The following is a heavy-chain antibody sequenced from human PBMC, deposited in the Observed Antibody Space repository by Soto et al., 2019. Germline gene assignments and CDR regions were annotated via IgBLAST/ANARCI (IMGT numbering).Heavy chain of an antibody. J-gene: IGHJ6*02. CDR2: INPNSGGT. CDR1: GYTFTGYY. V-gene: IGHV1-2*04. D-gene: IGHD6-19*01. Sequence: QVQLVQSGAEVKKPGASVKVSCKASGYTFTGYYMHWVRQAPGQGLEGMGWINPNSGGTNYAQKFQGWVTMTRDTSISTAYMELSRLRSDDTAVYYCARDGAYSSGWHYYYYGMDVWGQGTTVTVSS. CDR3: ARDGAYSSGWHYYYYGMDV.